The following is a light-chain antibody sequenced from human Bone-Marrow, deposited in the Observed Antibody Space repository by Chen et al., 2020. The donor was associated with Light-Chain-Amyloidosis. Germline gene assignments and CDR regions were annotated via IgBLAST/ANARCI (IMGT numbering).Light chain of an antibody. Sequence: EIVLTQSPATLSLSPGEGVTLSCRASQSVDNYLAWYQQKPGQAPRLLIFDASNRASGVPARFSGSGSGTDFTLTISSLEPEDFAVYYCQQRSNWPPYTFGHGTKLEIK. CDR1: QSVDNY. V-gene: IGKV3-11*01. CDR3: QQRSNWPPYT. CDR2: DAS. J-gene: IGKJ2*01.